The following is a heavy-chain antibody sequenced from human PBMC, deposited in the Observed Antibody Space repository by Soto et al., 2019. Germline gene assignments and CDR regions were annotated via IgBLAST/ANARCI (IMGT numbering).Heavy chain of an antibody. V-gene: IGHV3-53*01. D-gene: IGHD2-15*01. Sequence: PGGSLRLSCAASGFTVSSNYMSWVRQAPGKGLEWVSVIYSGSSTYYADSVKGRFTISRDNSKDTLYLQMNSLRAEDTAVYYCARDGGCSGGSCYGYWGQGTLVTVSS. CDR3: ARDGGCSGGSCYGY. J-gene: IGHJ4*02. CDR2: IYSGSST. CDR1: GFTVSSNY.